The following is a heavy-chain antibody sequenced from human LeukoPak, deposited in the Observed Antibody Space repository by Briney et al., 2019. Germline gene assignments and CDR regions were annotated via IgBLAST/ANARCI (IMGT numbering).Heavy chain of an antibody. CDR2: INHSGST. CDR1: GGSFSGYY. CDR3: ARGGRYSYGFDP. Sequence: SETLSLTCAVYGGSFSGYYWSWIRQPPGKGLEWIGEINHSGSTNYNPSLESRVTISVDTSKNQFSLKLSSVTAADTAVYYCARGGRYSYGFDPWGQGTLVTVSS. D-gene: IGHD5-18*01. J-gene: IGHJ5*02. V-gene: IGHV4-34*01.